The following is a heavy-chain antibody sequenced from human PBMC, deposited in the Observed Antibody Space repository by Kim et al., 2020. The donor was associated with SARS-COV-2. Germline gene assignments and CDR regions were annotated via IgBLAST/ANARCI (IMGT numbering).Heavy chain of an antibody. V-gene: IGHV4-4*06. J-gene: IGHJ4*02. CDR3: AREREIVVVVAAAFDY. Sequence: LKSRVTKSVDTSKNQFSLKLSSVTAADAAVYYCAREREIVVVVAAAFDYWGQGTLVTVSS. D-gene: IGHD2-15*01.